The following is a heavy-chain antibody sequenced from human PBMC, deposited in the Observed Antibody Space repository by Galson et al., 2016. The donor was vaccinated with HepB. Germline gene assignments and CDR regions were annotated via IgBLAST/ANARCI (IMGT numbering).Heavy chain of an antibody. J-gene: IGHJ3*01. D-gene: IGHD1-7*01. V-gene: IGHV3-7*01. Sequence: SLRLSCAASGLTFSTYWMNWVRQAPGKGLEWVANLNQDGSLKYYADSVRGRFTISRDNAKESVYLQRNSLKDEDTAVYYCAKWNFAADLWGQGTVVTVSS. CDR2: LNQDGSLK. CDR1: GLTFSTYW. CDR3: AKWNFAADL.